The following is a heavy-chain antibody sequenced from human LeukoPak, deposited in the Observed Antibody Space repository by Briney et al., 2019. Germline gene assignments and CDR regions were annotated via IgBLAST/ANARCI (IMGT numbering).Heavy chain of an antibody. D-gene: IGHD2/OR15-2a*01. Sequence: GGSLRLSCAASGFTFSSYAMHWFRRAPGKGLEWVAVISYDGSNKYYADSVKGRFTISRDNSKNTLYLQMNSLRAEDTAVYYCAREEYAFDYWGQGTLVTVSS. J-gene: IGHJ4*02. CDR2: ISYDGSNK. V-gene: IGHV3-30*04. CDR3: AREEYAFDY. CDR1: GFTFSSYA.